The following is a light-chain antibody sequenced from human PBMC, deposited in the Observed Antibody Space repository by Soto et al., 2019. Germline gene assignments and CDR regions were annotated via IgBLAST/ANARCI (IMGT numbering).Light chain of an antibody. CDR1: QSVSSN. Sequence: EIVMTQSPATLSVSPGERATLSCRASQSVSSNLAWYQQKPGQAPRLLIYGASTRPTGIPARFSGSGSGTEFTLTISSRRSEDFAVYYCLQYNNWPPGVTFGPGTKVDIK. CDR2: GAS. V-gene: IGKV3-15*01. J-gene: IGKJ3*01. CDR3: LQYNNWPPGVT.